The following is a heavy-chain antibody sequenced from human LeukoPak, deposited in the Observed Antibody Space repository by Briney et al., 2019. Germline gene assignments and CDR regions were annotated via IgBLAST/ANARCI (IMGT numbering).Heavy chain of an antibody. D-gene: IGHD1-26*01. J-gene: IGHJ3*02. CDR1: GFTFSNYN. CDR3: AKDISGSYLNGAHAFDI. Sequence: GGSLRLSCAASGFTFSNYNMNWVRQAPGKGLEWVSYISSSSSTIHYAESVKGRFTISRDNARNSLYLQMNSLRAEDMALYYCAKDISGSYLNGAHAFDIWGQGTMVTVSS. CDR2: ISSSSSTI. V-gene: IGHV3-48*01.